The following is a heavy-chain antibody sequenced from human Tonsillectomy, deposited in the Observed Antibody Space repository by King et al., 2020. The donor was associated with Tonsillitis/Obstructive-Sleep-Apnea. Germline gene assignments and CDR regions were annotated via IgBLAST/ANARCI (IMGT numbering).Heavy chain of an antibody. J-gene: IGHJ4*02. Sequence: QLQESGPGLVKPSETLSLTCTVSGGSINSVNYYWGWIRQPPGKGLEWIATISYSGNTYYNPSLKSRVPISVDTSKNQFPLKLTSVTAADTAMYYCARGVPADGQYYFDYWGQGTLVTVSS. CDR3: ARGVPADGQYYFDY. D-gene: IGHD6-13*01. CDR2: ISYSGNT. CDR1: GGSINSVNYY. V-gene: IGHV4-39*01.